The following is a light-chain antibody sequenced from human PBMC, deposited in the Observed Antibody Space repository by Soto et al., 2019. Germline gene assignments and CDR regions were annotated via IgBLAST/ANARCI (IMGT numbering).Light chain of an antibody. CDR2: GAS. CDR1: QSISYW. CDR3: QQYNGYSRT. J-gene: IGKJ1*01. Sequence: DIQMTQSPSTLSASVGDRVTITCRASQSISYWLAWYQQKPGNAPKLLIYGASSLESGVPSRFSGSGSGTEFTLTISSLQPEDFATFYCQQYNGYSRTFGQGTKVDIK. V-gene: IGKV1-5*01.